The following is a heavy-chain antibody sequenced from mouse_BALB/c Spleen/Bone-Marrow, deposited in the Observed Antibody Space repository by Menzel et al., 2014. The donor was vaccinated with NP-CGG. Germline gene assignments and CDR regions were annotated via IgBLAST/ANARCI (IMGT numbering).Heavy chain of an antibody. Sequence: EVKLVESGGGLVQPGGSRKLSCAASGFTSSSFGMHWVRQAPEKGLEWVAYISSGGSTIYYADTVKGRFTISRDYPKNTLFLQMTSLRSEDTAMYYCARSLLRLSYAMDYWGQGTSVTVSS. J-gene: IGHJ4*01. CDR3: ARSLLRLSYAMDY. CDR2: ISSGGSTI. D-gene: IGHD1-2*01. V-gene: IGHV5-17*02. CDR1: GFTSSSFG.